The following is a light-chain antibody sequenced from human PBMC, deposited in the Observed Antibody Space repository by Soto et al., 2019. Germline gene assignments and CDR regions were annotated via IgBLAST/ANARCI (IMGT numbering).Light chain of an antibody. V-gene: IGKV3-20*01. CDR3: QQYGSSPLT. CDR2: GAS. CDR1: QSVSSSY. J-gene: IGKJ4*01. Sequence: EIVLMQSPGTLSLSPEERATLSCRAIQSVSSSYLAWYQQKPGQAPRLLIYGASSRATGIPDRFSGSGSGTDFTLTISRLEPEDFAVYYCQQYGSSPLTFGGGTKVDIK.